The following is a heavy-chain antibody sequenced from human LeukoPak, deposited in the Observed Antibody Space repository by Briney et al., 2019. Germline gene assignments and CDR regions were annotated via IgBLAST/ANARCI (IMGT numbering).Heavy chain of an antibody. D-gene: IGHD1-26*01. J-gene: IGHJ4*02. Sequence: GGSLRLSCAASGFTFSTYAMNWVRQAPGKGLEWVSSIGGRGGSTYYADSVKGRFTISRDNSKNTLYLQMNSLRAEDTAVYFCAKGRWELLTFDYWGQGALVTVSS. CDR1: GFTFSTYA. CDR3: AKGRWELLTFDY. V-gene: IGHV3-23*01. CDR2: IGGRGGST.